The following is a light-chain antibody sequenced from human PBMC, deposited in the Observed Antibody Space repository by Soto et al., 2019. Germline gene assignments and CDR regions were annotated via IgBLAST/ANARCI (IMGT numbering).Light chain of an antibody. CDR3: QQYDNPWT. CDR1: QNNKNY. J-gene: IGKJ1*01. CDR2: WAS. V-gene: IGKV4-1*01. Sequence: DIVVTQSPDSLAVSLGERATINCKSSQNNKNYLAWSQQKAGQPPKLLIDWASTRASGVPDRFSGSGSGTDFTFTISSLQPEDIATYYCQQYDNPWTFGQGTKVDIK.